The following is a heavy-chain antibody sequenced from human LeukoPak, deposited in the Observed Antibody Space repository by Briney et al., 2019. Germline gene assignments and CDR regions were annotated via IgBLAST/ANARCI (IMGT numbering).Heavy chain of an antibody. CDR3: ARVGAAAGT. CDR2: IYYSGST. J-gene: IGHJ4*02. D-gene: IGHD6-13*01. V-gene: IGHV4-59*01. CDR1: GGSISSYY. Sequence: SETLSLTCTVSGGSISSYYWSWIRQPPGKGLEWIGYIYYSGSTNYNPSLKSRVTISVDTSKNQFSLKLSSVTAVDTAVYYCARVGAAAGTWGQGTLVTVSS.